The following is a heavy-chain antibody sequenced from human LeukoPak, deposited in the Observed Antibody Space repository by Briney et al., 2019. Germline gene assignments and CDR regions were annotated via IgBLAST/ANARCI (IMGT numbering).Heavy chain of an antibody. CDR3: ARGSSWYVNWFDP. Sequence: SETLSLTCTVSGGSISSSSYYWGWIRQPPGKGLEWIGSIYYSGSTYYNPSLKSRDTISVDTSKNQFSLQLSSVTAGDTAVYYCARGSSWYVNWFDPWGQGTLVTVSS. D-gene: IGHD6-13*01. CDR2: IYYSGST. CDR1: GGSISSSSYY. V-gene: IGHV4-39*01. J-gene: IGHJ5*02.